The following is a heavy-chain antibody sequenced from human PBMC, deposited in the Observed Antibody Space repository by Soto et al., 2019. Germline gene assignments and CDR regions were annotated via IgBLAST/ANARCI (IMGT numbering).Heavy chain of an antibody. CDR2: LSYYERDK. D-gene: IGHD2-2*01. V-gene: IGHV3-30*03. Sequence: QVQLVESGGGVVQPGRSLRLSCGTSGFSFSSYVLHWVRQAPGKGLEWVAVLSYYERDKYYADSVKGRFTISRDNSKNTLYLQMNSLRAEDTAVYYCAREGSGEAYNAGGAMDYWGQGTLVTVSS. J-gene: IGHJ4*02. CDR1: GFSFSSYV. CDR3: AREGSGEAYNAGGAMDY.